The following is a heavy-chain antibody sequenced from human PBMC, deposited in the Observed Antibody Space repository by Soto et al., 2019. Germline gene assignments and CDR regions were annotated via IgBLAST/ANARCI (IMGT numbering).Heavy chain of an antibody. CDR3: ARTLPNRQLFDS. CDR2: IYNSGRY. Sequence: LSLTCTVSGGFIWGWIRQSPDKGLEWIGYIYNSGRYNYNPSLESRLTISIDTSKNQFSLRLASVTAADTAVYYCARTLPNRQLFDSWSQGTLVTVSS. CDR1: GGFI. V-gene: IGHV4-59*01. J-gene: IGHJ4*02. D-gene: IGHD1-1*01.